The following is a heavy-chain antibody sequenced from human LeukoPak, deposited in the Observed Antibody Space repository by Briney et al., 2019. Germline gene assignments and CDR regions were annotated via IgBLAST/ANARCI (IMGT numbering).Heavy chain of an antibody. V-gene: IGHV1-8*01. Sequence: ASVTVSFKASGYTFTSYDINWVRQATGQGLEWMGWMNPNSGNTGYAQKFQGRVTITRNTSISTAYMELSSLRSEDTAVYYCARVRRVYYYYGMDVWGQGTTVTVSS. J-gene: IGHJ6*02. CDR3: ARVRRVYYYYGMDV. CDR2: MNPNSGNT. CDR1: GYTFTSYD.